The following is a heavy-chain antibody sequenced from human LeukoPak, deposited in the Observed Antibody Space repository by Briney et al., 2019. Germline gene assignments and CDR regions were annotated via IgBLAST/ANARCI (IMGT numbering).Heavy chain of an antibody. CDR3: ARVGYCSGGSCPHIYYYYYGMDV. V-gene: IGHV3-7*04. CDR1: GFTFSSYW. Sequence: HPGGSLRLSCAASGFTFSSYWMGWVRQAPGKGLEWVANIKQDGSEKYYVDSVKGRFTISRDNAKNSLYLQMNSLRAEDTAVYYCARVGYCSGGSCPHIYYYYYGMDVWGQGTTVTVSS. J-gene: IGHJ6*02. CDR2: IKQDGSEK. D-gene: IGHD2-15*01.